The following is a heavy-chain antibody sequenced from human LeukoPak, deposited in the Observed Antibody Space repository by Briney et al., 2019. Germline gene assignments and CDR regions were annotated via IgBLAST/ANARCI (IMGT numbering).Heavy chain of an antibody. D-gene: IGHD4-17*01. CDR1: GGSFSGYY. Sequence: SETLSLTCAVYGGSFSGYYWSWIRQPPGKGLEWIGETNHSGSTNYNPSLKSRVTISADTSKNQFSLKLSSVTAADTAVYYCARPITVTTAGYGYWGQGTLVTVSP. CDR3: ARPITVTTAGYGY. CDR2: TNHSGST. V-gene: IGHV4-34*01. J-gene: IGHJ4*02.